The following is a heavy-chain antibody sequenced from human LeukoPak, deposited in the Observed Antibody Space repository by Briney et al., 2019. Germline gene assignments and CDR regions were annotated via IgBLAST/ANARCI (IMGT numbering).Heavy chain of an antibody. CDR1: GYTFTNYG. V-gene: IGHV1-18*01. J-gene: IGHJ4*02. Sequence: ASVKVSCKASGYTFTNYGINWVRQAPGQGPEWMGWISAYNGNTNYAQKVHDRVTMTTDTSTNTAYMELRSLRSDDTAVYYCARGFTLEGKERELPPYYFDYWGQGTLVTVSS. CDR2: ISAYNGNT. D-gene: IGHD1-26*01. CDR3: ARGFTLEGKERELPPYYFDY.